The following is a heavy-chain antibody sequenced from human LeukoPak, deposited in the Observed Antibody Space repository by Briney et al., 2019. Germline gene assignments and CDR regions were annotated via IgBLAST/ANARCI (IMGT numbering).Heavy chain of an antibody. CDR3: ARAPYDFWSGYHFDY. J-gene: IGHJ4*02. V-gene: IGHV4-59*01. D-gene: IGHD3-3*01. Sequence: SETMSLTCTVSGGSISSYYWSWIRQPPGKGLEWIGYIYYSGSTNYNPSLKSRVTISVDTSKNQFSLKLSSVTAADTALYYCARAPYDFWSGYHFDYWGQGTLVTVSS. CDR1: GGSISSYY. CDR2: IYYSGST.